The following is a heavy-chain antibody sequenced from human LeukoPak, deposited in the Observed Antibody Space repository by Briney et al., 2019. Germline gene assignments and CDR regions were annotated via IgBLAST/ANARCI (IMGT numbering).Heavy chain of an antibody. CDR3: ARYDSSGYYGDPSYYLDY. Sequence: GASVKVSCKASGYTFTGYYMHWVRQAPGQGREWMGWINPNSGGTNYAQKFQGGVTMTRDTSISTAYMELSRLRSDDTAVYYSARYDSSGYYGDPSYYLDYWGQGTLVTVSS. CDR2: INPNSGGT. D-gene: IGHD3-22*01. CDR1: GYTFTGYY. V-gene: IGHV1-2*02. J-gene: IGHJ4*02.